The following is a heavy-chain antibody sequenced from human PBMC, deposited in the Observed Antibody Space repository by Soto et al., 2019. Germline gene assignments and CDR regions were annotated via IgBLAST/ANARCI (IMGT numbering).Heavy chain of an antibody. Sequence: GGSLRLSCAASGFTFSSYGMHWVRQAPGKGLEWVAVIWYDGSNKYYADSVKGRFTISRDNSKNTLYLQMNSLRAEDTAVYYCARDSSRDYYDSSGYKDYWGQGTLVTV. J-gene: IGHJ4*02. V-gene: IGHV3-33*01. D-gene: IGHD3-22*01. CDR2: IWYDGSNK. CDR1: GFTFSSYG. CDR3: ARDSSRDYYDSSGYKDY.